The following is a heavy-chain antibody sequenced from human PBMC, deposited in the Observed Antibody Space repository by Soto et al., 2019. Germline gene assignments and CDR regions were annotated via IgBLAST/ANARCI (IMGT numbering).Heavy chain of an antibody. CDR2: TYYRSKWYN. Sequence: PSQTLSLTCAISGDSVSSNSAAWNWIRQSPSRGLEWLGRTYYRSKWYNDYAVSVKSRITINPDTSKNQFSLQLNSVTPEDTAVYYCARVRFSSIEVGSSPYGMDGWCQGTTVTVAS. CDR3: ARVRFSSIEVGSSPYGMDG. J-gene: IGHJ6*02. D-gene: IGHD1-26*01. CDR1: GDSVSSNSAA. V-gene: IGHV6-1*01.